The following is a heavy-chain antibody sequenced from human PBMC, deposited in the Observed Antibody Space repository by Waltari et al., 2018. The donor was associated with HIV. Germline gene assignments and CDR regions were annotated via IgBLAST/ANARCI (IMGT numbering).Heavy chain of an antibody. J-gene: IGHJ4*02. D-gene: IGHD1-1*01. CDR1: GFTFRNYG. V-gene: IGHV3-30*03. CDR2: ISFDGSNQ. Sequence: QVQLVESGGGVVQPGRSLRLSWSASGFTFRNYGMHWVRQAPGKGLEWVAVISFDGSNQYYADSVRGRFTISRDNSKKKVFLQMNSLRLDDSALYYCATGQQVWETWSQLDYWGQGTLVIVSS. CDR3: ATGQQVWETWSQLDY.